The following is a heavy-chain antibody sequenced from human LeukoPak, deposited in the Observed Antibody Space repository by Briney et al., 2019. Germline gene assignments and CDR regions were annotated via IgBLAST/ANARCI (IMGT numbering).Heavy chain of an antibody. CDR3: VSKGLQLFGELLD. Sequence: PGGSLRLSRAASGFSFSGYSMNWVRQAPGKGLEWVSYISSSSSAIYYADSVKGRFTISRDNAKNSLYLQMDSLRAEDSAIYYCVSKGLQLFGELLDWGQGTLVTVSS. J-gene: IGHJ4*02. CDR2: ISSSSSAI. D-gene: IGHD3-10*01. CDR1: GFSFSGYS. V-gene: IGHV3-48*01.